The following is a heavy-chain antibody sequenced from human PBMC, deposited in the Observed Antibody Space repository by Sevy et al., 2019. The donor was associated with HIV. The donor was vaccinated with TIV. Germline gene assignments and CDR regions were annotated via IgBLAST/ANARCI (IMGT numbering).Heavy chain of an antibody. CDR2: IYTSGST. J-gene: IGHJ4*02. V-gene: IGHV4-61*02. D-gene: IGHD2-2*01. Sequence: SETLSLTCTVSGDSISSGSYYWSWIRQPAGKGLEWIGRIYTSGSTNYNPSLKSRVTISVDTSKNQFSLKLSSVTAADTAMYYCARESGDCSSTSCYEGVFDYWGQGTLVTVSS. CDR1: GDSISSGSYY. CDR3: ARESGDCSSTSCYEGVFDY.